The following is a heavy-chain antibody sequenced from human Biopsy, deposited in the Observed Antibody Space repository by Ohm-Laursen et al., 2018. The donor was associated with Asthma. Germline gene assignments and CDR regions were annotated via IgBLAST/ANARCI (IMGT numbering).Heavy chain of an antibody. J-gene: IGHJ4*02. CDR2: ISHDGSNK. CDR3: AGQYGGNSPPLE. CDR1: GFAVSRDY. V-gene: IGHV3-30*03. Sequence: SLRLSCAASGFAVSRDYMFWVRQAPGKGLEWVAVISHDGSNKYYADSVKGRFTISRDNSKNTLDLQMNSLRAEDTAVYYCAGQYGGNSPPLEWGQGTLVTVSS. D-gene: IGHD4-23*01.